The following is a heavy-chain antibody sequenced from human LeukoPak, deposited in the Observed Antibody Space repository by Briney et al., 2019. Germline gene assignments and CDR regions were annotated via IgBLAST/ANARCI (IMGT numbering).Heavy chain of an antibody. CDR3: AAEILPNWFDP. J-gene: IGHJ5*02. Sequence: ASVKVSCKAAGYTFTSYYMHWVRQAPGQGLEWMGIINPSGGSTSYAQKFQGRVTMTRDTSTSTVYMELSSLRSEDTAVYYCAAEILPNWFDPWGQGTLVTVSS. CDR1: GYTFTSYY. D-gene: IGHD2-15*01. CDR2: INPSGGST. V-gene: IGHV1-46*01.